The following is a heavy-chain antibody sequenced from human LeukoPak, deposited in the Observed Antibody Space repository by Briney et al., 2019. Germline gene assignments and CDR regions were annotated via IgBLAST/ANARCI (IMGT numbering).Heavy chain of an antibody. CDR1: GFTFSSYS. CDR2: IYSGGST. V-gene: IGHV3-66*01. CDR3: ARISPYYYDSSPYCFDY. Sequence: GGSLRLSCAASGFTFSSYSMHWDRQAPGRGLEWVSVIYSGGSTYYADSVKGRFTISRDKAKNTLYLQMNSLRDEDTAVYYCARISPYYYDSSPYCFDYWGQGTLVTVSS. D-gene: IGHD3-22*01. J-gene: IGHJ4*02.